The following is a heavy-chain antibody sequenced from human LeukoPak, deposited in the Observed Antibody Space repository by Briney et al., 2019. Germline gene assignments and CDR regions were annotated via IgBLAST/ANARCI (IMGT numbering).Heavy chain of an antibody. CDR1: GFTFSSYA. Sequence: GGSLRLSCAASGFTFSSYAMHWVRQAPGKGLEWVAVISYDGSNKYYADSVKGRFTISRDNSKNTLYLQMNSLRAEDTAVCYCARTTYYYDSSGLAFDYWGQGTLVTVSS. CDR3: ARTTYYYDSSGLAFDY. CDR2: ISYDGSNK. J-gene: IGHJ4*02. V-gene: IGHV3-30-3*01. D-gene: IGHD3-22*01.